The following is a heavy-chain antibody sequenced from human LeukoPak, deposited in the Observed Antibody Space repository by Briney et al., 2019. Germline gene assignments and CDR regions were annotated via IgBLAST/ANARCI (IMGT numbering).Heavy chain of an antibody. Sequence: SETLSLTCTVSGGSISSSSYYWGWIRQPPGKGLEWIGTLYYSGSTYYNPSLKSRVSISVDTSKNQFSLKLSSVTAADTAVYYCARNVITIFGVAPPDFDYWGQGTLVTVSS. V-gene: IGHV4-39*01. D-gene: IGHD3-3*01. CDR3: ARNVITIFGVAPPDFDY. CDR2: LYYSGST. CDR1: GGSISSSSYY. J-gene: IGHJ4*02.